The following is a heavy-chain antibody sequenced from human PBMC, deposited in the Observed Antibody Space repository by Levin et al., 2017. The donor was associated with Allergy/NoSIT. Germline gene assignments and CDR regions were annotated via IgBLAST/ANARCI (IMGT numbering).Heavy chain of an antibody. CDR2: IYSGGST. J-gene: IGHJ4*02. Sequence: GESLKISCAASGFTVSSNYMSWVRQAPGKGLEWVSVIYSGGSTYYADSVKGRFTISRDNSKNTLYLQMNSLRAEDTAVYYCAREGGRDYWGQGTLVTVSS. V-gene: IGHV3-53*01. D-gene: IGHD1-26*01. CDR1: GFTVSSNY. CDR3: AREGGRDY.